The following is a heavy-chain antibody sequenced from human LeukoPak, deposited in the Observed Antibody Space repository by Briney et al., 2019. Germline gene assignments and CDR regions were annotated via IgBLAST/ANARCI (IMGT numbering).Heavy chain of an antibody. CDR1: GYSFTTYW. CDR3: ARREEDDYSETFDY. CDR2: INPGDSYT. D-gene: IGHD4-11*01. V-gene: IGHV5-51*01. Sequence: GESLKISCEGSGYSFTTYWIAWVRQMPGKGLEWMGIINPGDSYTKYSPSFQGQVTISADKSISTAFLQWYSLKASDSAMYYCARREEDDYSETFDYWGQGTLVTVSS. J-gene: IGHJ4*02.